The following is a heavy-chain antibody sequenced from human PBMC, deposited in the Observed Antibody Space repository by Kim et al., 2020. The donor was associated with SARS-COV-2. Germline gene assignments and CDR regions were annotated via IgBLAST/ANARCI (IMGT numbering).Heavy chain of an antibody. CDR3: AREGLNNWVDP. D-gene: IGHD2-8*01. Sequence: NYTPSLKSRVTMSIDTSKNQFSLKLTSVTAADSAIYYCAREGLNNWVDPWGQGTLVTVSS. V-gene: IGHV4-4*07. J-gene: IGHJ5*02.